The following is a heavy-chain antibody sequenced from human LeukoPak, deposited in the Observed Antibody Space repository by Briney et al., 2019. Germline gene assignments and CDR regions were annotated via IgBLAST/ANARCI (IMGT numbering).Heavy chain of an antibody. D-gene: IGHD2-2*01. CDR2: ISYDESNK. CDR3: ARGIVVVKAATIIDY. Sequence: GKSLRLSRAASGFTFSSYGMHWVRQAPGKGLEWVAVISYDESNKYYGDSVKGRFTISRDNSKNTLYLQMNSLRAEDTAMYYCARGIVVVKAATIIDYWGQGALVTVSS. V-gene: IGHV3-30*03. J-gene: IGHJ4*02. CDR1: GFTFSSYG.